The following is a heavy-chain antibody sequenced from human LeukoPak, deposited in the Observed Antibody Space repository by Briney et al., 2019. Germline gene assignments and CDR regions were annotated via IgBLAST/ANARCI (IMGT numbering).Heavy chain of an antibody. CDR1: GGSFSGYY. V-gene: IGHV4-34*01. D-gene: IGHD5-12*01. CDR2: INHSGST. CDR3: ARGGYDYGDAFDI. Sequence: SETLSLTCAVYGGSFSGYYWGWIRQPPGKGLEWIGEINHSGSTNYNPSLKSRVTISVDTSKNQFSLKLSSVTAADTAVYYCARGGYDYGDAFDIWGQGTMVTVSS. J-gene: IGHJ3*02.